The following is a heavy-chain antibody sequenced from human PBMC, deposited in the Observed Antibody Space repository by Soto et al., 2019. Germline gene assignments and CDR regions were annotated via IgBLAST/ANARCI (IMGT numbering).Heavy chain of an antibody. J-gene: IGHJ6*02. CDR1: GFTFSSYG. CDR3: AREVVVVVAATDGMDV. V-gene: IGHV3-33*01. Sequence: QVQLVESGGGVVQPGRSLRLSCAASGFTFSSYGMHWVRQAPGKGLEWVAVIWYDGSNKYYADSVKGRFTISRDNSKNTLYLPMNSLRAEDTAVYYCAREVVVVVAATDGMDVWGQGTTVTVSS. D-gene: IGHD2-15*01. CDR2: IWYDGSNK.